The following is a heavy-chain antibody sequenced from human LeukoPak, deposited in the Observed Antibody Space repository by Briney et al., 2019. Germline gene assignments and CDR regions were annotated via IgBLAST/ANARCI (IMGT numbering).Heavy chain of an antibody. CDR3: ASAARSGFYDY. J-gene: IGHJ4*02. D-gene: IGHD3-22*01. V-gene: IGHV3-13*01. CDR2: IGTAGDT. Sequence: PGGSLRLSCAASGFTFSTYDMHWVRQPTGKSLEWVSAIGTAGDTYYPGSVKGRFTISRENAKNSLYLQMNSLRAGDTAVYYCASAARSGFYDYWGQGTLDTVSS. CDR1: GFTFSTYD.